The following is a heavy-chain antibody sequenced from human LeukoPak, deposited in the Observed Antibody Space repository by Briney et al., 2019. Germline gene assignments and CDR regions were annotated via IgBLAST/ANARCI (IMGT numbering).Heavy chain of an antibody. CDR1: GDSISSSNYF. CDR2: MFYYGST. D-gene: IGHD2-15*01. V-gene: IGHV4-39*01. CDR3: ATWWSQDL. J-gene: IGHJ2*01. Sequence: PSETLSLTCTVSGDSISSSNYFWGWIRQPPGKGLEWIGSMFYYGSTYYNASLKSRVTISLDTSKKQFSLKLRSVTAADTAVYYCATWWSQDLWGRGTLVTVSS.